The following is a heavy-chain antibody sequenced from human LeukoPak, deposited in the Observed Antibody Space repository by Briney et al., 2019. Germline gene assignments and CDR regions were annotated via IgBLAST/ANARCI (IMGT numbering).Heavy chain of an antibody. Sequence: GGSLRLSCAASGFTFSSYGMHWVRQAPGKGLEWVAVISYDGSNKYYADSVKGRFTISRDNSKNTLYLQMNSLRAEDTAVYYCAKVNRGYSGYGPPDYWGQGTLVTVSS. CDR3: AKVNRGYSGYGPPDY. J-gene: IGHJ4*02. V-gene: IGHV3-30*18. D-gene: IGHD5-12*01. CDR2: ISYDGSNK. CDR1: GFTFSSYG.